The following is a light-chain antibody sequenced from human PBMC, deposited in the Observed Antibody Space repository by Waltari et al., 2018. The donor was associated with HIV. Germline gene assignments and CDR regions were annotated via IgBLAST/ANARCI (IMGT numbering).Light chain of an antibody. J-gene: IGLJ1*01. V-gene: IGLV1-40*01. CDR3: QSYDSSLRGHV. Sequence: QSVLTQPPSVSGAPGQRITISCTGSSSNIRAGFDVHCYQQLQGTAPKVLIDGNSNRPSGVPDRFAGSKSGTSASLAITGLQADDEADYYCQSYDSSLRGHVFGTGTKVTVL. CDR1: SSNIRAGFD. CDR2: GNS.